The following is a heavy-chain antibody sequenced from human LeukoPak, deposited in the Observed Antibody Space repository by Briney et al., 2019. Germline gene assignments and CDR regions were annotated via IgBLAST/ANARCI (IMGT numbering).Heavy chain of an antibody. J-gene: IGHJ4*02. CDR2: ISGSGGST. CDR3: AKGSEYSGYGGYYFDY. V-gene: IGHV3-23*01. D-gene: IGHD5-12*01. Sequence: GGSLRLSCAASGFTFSSYAMSWVRQAPGKGLEWVSAISGSGGSTYYADSVKGRFTISRDNSKNTLYLQMNSLRAEDTAVYYCAKGSEYSGYGGYYFDYWGQGTLVTVSS. CDR1: GFTFSSYA.